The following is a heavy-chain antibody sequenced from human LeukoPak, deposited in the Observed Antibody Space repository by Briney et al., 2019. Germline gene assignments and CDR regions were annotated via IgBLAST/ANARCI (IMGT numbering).Heavy chain of an antibody. CDR1: GGSISSYY. CDR2: IYYSGST. Sequence: SETLSLTCTVSGGSISSYYWSWIRQPPGKGLEWIGYIYYSGSTNYNPSLKSRVTISVDTSKNQFSLKLSSVTAADTAVYYCARDGPYCSGGSCYSRDFDIWGQGTMVTVSS. CDR3: ARDGPYCSGGSCYSRDFDI. V-gene: IGHV4-59*01. J-gene: IGHJ3*02. D-gene: IGHD2-15*01.